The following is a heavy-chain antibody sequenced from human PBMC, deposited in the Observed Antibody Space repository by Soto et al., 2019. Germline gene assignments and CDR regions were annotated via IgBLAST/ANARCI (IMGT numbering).Heavy chain of an antibody. CDR2: IGGTSGKT. D-gene: IGHD6-13*01. V-gene: IGHV3-23*01. Sequence: EVQLLESGGGLVQPGGSLRLSCAASGFTFSTYAITWVRQAPGKGLEWVSSIGGTSGKTYYAASVKGRFTIYRDNSKDTGYLQMNSLGAEDTALYFCARVRVAAAGGYFDYWGQGALVTVSS. CDR3: ARVRVAAAGGYFDY. CDR1: GFTFSTYA. J-gene: IGHJ4*02.